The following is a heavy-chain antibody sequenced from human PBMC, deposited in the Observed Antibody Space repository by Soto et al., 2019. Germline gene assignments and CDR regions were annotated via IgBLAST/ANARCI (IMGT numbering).Heavy chain of an antibody. CDR2: IYHSGST. J-gene: IGHJ5*02. CDR3: AREIVTAGGNNYFDP. Sequence: SETLSLTCTVSGGSISSGGYSWSWIRQPPGKGLEWIGYIYHSGSTYYNPSLKSRVTISVDRSNNQFSLRLTSVTAADTAVYFCAREIVTAGGNNYFDPWGPGTRVTVSS. V-gene: IGHV4-30-2*01. CDR1: GGSISSGGYS. D-gene: IGHD2-21*02.